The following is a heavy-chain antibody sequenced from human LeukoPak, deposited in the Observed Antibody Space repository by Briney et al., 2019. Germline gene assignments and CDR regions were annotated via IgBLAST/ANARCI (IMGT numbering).Heavy chain of an antibody. Sequence: GASVKVSCKASGGTFNSYAISWVGQAPGQGLEGMGGIIPIFGTANYAQKFQGRVTITTDESTSTAYMELSSLRSEDTAVYYCARLRYFDWPFDPWGQGTLVTVSS. CDR2: IIPIFGTA. D-gene: IGHD3-9*01. CDR1: GGTFNSYA. CDR3: ARLRYFDWPFDP. J-gene: IGHJ5*02. V-gene: IGHV1-69*05.